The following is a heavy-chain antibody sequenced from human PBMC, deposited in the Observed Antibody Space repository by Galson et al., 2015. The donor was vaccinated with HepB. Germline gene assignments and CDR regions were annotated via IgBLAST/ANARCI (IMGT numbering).Heavy chain of an antibody. Sequence: SLRLSCATSGFTFSSRPMHWVRQAPGKGLEWVAVIRPDGGWQHYADSVKGRFTISRDNAKNTLYLQMNSLRAEDTAVYYCARADFWSGYRFDPWGQGTLVTVSS. D-gene: IGHD3-3*01. J-gene: IGHJ5*02. CDR3: ARADFWSGYRFDP. CDR1: GFTFSSRP. V-gene: IGHV3-30*04. CDR2: IRPDGGWQ.